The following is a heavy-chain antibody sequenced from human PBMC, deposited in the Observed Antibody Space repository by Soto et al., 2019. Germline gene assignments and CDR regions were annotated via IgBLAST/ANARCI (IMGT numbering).Heavy chain of an antibody. CDR2: IDPSDSYA. Sequence: ESLKISCKGSGYSFTSYWISWVRQMPGKGLEWMGRIDPSDSYANYSPSFQGHVAISADKSISAAYLQWNSLKASDTAMSYCATTSGWFGGFEYWGQATLVTVSS. CDR1: GYSFTSYW. J-gene: IGHJ4*02. V-gene: IGHV5-10-1*01. D-gene: IGHD6-19*01. CDR3: ATTSGWFGGFEY.